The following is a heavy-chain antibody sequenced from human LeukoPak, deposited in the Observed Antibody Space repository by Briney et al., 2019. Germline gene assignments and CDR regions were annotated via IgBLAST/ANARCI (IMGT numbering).Heavy chain of an antibody. CDR1: GFTFSSYW. CDR2: IKQDGSEK. CDR3: ASTPRYCSSTSCWDDAFDI. V-gene: IGHV3-7*01. Sequence: GGSLRLSSAASGFTFSSYWMSWVRQAPGKGLEWVANIKQDGSEKYYVDSVKGRFTISRDNAKNSLYLQMNSLRAEDTAVYYCASTPRYCSSTSCWDDAFDIWGQGTMVTVSS. J-gene: IGHJ3*02. D-gene: IGHD2-2*01.